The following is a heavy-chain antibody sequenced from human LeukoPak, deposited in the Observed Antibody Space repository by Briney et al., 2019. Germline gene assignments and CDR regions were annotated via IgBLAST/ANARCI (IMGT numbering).Heavy chain of an antibody. CDR1: GFTFSNYW. D-gene: IGHD3-3*01. CDR2: IKQDGSEK. Sequence: GGSLRLSCAASGFTFSNYWMSWVRQAPGKGLEWVANIKQDGSEKYYVDSVKGRFTISRDNAKNSLYLQMNTLRAEDTALYYCAGWRADFWSGYSDYWGQGTLVTVSS. J-gene: IGHJ4*02. V-gene: IGHV3-7*01. CDR3: AGWRADFWSGYSDY.